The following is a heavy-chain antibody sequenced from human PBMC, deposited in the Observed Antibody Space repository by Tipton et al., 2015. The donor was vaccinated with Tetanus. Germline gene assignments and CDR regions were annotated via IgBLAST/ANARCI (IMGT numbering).Heavy chain of an antibody. Sequence: TLSLTCTVSGGSISSRSHYWGWIRQPPGKGLEWIGSIYYSGSTYDNPSLKNRVSMSVDTSNNQFPLMLTSVTAADTAVYFCARLVYCSGGSCYSSGWYYFDSWGQGTLVTVSS. J-gene: IGHJ4*02. CDR2: IYYSGST. CDR3: ARLVYCSGGSCYSSGWYYFDS. D-gene: IGHD2-15*01. CDR1: GGSISSRSHY. V-gene: IGHV4-39*01.